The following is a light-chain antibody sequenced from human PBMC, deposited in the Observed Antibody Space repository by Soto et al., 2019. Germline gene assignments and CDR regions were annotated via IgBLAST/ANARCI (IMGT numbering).Light chain of an antibody. CDR3: QSYTQSLWT. Sequence: EIVLTQSPGTLSLSPGERATLSCRTSQTVTANQLAWYQQKAGQAPRLLIYGVSTRAAGIPDRFGGSGSGTDFTLTISGLEPEDFAMYYCQSYTQSLWTFGQGTKVEI. CDR2: GVS. J-gene: IGKJ1*01. V-gene: IGKV3-20*01. CDR1: QTVTANQ.